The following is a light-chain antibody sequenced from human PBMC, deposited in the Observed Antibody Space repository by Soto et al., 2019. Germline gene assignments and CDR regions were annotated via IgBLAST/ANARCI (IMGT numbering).Light chain of an antibody. CDR3: QSYDSSLSGSRV. Sequence: QSVLTQPPSGTGAPGQRGTISCTGSSSNIGAGSDVHWYQPLPGTAPKLLIYGNSNRPSGVPDRFSGSKSGASDSLAITGLQAEDEADYCGQSYDSSLSGSRVFGGGTKLPVL. CDR2: GNS. CDR1: SSNIGAGSD. J-gene: IGLJ2*01. V-gene: IGLV1-40*01.